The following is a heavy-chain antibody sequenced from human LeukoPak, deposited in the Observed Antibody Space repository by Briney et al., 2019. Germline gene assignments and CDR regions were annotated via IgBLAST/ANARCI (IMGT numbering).Heavy chain of an antibody. Sequence: GGSLRLSCAASGFTFSSYWMSWVGQAPGKGLEWVANIKQDGSEKYYVDSVKGRFTISRVNAKNSLYLQMNSLRAEDTAVYYCARDLSGWELQEYWGQGTLVTVSS. CDR2: IKQDGSEK. D-gene: IGHD1-26*01. V-gene: IGHV3-7*01. CDR3: ARDLSGWELQEY. CDR1: GFTFSSYW. J-gene: IGHJ4*02.